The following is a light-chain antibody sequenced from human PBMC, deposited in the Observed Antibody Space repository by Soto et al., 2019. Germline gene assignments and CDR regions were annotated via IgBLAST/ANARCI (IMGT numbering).Light chain of an antibody. Sequence: DIKMTQSPSSLSASVGDRVTITFRASQRISSYLNWYQQKPGKAPKLLIYKASTLKSGVPSRFSGSGSGTGFTLTISSLQPDDFATYYCQHYNSYSEAFGQGTKVDIK. V-gene: IGKV1-5*03. J-gene: IGKJ1*01. CDR1: QRISSY. CDR3: QHYNSYSEA. CDR2: KAS.